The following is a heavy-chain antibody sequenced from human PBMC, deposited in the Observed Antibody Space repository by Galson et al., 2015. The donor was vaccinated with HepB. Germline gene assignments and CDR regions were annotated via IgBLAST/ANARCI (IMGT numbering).Heavy chain of an antibody. Sequence: SLRLSCAASGFTFSSYWMGWVRQAPGKGLEWVANIKQDGSEKYYVDSVKGRFTISRDNAKNSLYLQMNSLRAEDTAVYYCARDRVVPAAIAYYYGMDVWGQGTTVTVSS. J-gene: IGHJ6*02. CDR1: GFTFSSYW. CDR2: IKQDGSEK. D-gene: IGHD2-2*01. V-gene: IGHV3-7*03. CDR3: ARDRVVPAAIAYYYGMDV.